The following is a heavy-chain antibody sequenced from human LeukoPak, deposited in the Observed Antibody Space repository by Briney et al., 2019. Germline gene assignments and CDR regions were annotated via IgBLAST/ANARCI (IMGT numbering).Heavy chain of an antibody. CDR1: SGSINTYY. CDR3: GRVSGYNYVSFDP. D-gene: IGHD5-18*01. Sequence: SETLSLTCTVSSGSINTYYWSWIRQPPGKGLEWIGYIYYSGSTNYNPSLESRVTISVDTSKNQFSLRLSSVTAADTAVYYCGRVSGYNYVSFDPWGKGTLVTVSS. V-gene: IGHV4-59*01. J-gene: IGHJ5*02. CDR2: IYYSGST.